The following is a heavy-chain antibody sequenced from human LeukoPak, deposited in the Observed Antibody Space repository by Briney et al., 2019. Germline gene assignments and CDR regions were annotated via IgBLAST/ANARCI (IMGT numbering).Heavy chain of an antibody. J-gene: IGHJ4*02. V-gene: IGHV3-23*01. D-gene: IGHD3-10*01. CDR2: ISGSGGST. CDR3: AKSSLSITMVRGVMIFFDY. Sequence: GGSLRLSCAASGFTFSSYAMSWVRQAPGKGLEWVSVISGSGGSTYYADSVKGRFTISRNNSKNTLYLQMNSLRAEDTAVYYCAKSSLSITMVRGVMIFFDYWGQGTLVTVSS. CDR1: GFTFSSYA.